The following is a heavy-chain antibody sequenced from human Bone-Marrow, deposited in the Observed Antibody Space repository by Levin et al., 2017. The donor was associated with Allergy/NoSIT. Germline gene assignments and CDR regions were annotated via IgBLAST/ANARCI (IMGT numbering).Heavy chain of an antibody. J-gene: IGHJ6*02. CDR3: ARGAPPKGPENFDWLLSPYYYYGMDV. Sequence: GASVKVSCKASGYTFTSYGISWVRQAPGQGLEWMGWISAYNGNTNYAQKLQGRVTMTTDTSTSTAYMELRSLRSDDTAVYYCARGAPPKGPENFDWLLSPYYYYGMDVWGQGTTVTVSS. D-gene: IGHD3-9*01. CDR1: GYTFTSYG. CDR2: ISAYNGNT. V-gene: IGHV1-18*01.